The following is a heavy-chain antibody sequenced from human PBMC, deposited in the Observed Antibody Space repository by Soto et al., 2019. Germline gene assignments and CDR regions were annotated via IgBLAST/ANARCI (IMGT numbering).Heavy chain of an antibody. CDR3: ARERPDGARLDP. V-gene: IGHV4-59*12. Sequence: PSETLSLTCTVSGGPISSYYWSWIRQPPGKGLEWIGYIYYSGSTYYNPSLKSRVTISVDTSKNQFSLKLSSVTAADTAVYYCARERPDGARLDPWGQGTLVTVSS. J-gene: IGHJ5*02. D-gene: IGHD6-6*01. CDR2: IYYSGST. CDR1: GGPISSYY.